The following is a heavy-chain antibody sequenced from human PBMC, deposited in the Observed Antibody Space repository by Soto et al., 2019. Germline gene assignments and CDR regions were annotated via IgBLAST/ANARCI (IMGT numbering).Heavy chain of an antibody. CDR3: ARYCACDCYRGFDT. V-gene: IGHV3-23*01. J-gene: IGHJ4*02. D-gene: IGHD2-21*02. CDR2: VTANSGVI. Sequence: EVQLLESGGGLVQPGGSLRLSCAASGFTFNNYVMTWVRQTPGKGLDWVSLVTANSGVIYYADSVKGRFTVSRDNSKNTLYLQMNSLRAEDTALYYCARYCACDCYRGFDTWGQGTLVTVSS. CDR1: GFTFNNYV.